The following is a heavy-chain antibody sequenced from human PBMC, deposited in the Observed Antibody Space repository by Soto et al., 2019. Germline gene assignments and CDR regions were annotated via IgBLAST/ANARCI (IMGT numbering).Heavy chain of an antibody. CDR1: GYTLNEVA. D-gene: IGHD4-17*01. V-gene: IGHV1-24*01. CDR3: TTYHGAYNFDH. Sequence: QVLLVQSGAEVKKPGASVKVSCKVSGYTLNEVAMHWVRQAPGKGLEWLGGFDPDEAETIYAQHFQCRVTMTEDTSTVTVYMELSSLRSEDTALYFCTTYHGAYNFDHWGQGTLVTVSS. CDR2: FDPDEAET. J-gene: IGHJ4*02.